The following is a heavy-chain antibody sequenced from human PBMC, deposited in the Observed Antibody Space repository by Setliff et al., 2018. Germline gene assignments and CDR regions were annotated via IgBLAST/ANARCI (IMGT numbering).Heavy chain of an antibody. Sequence: PGGSLRLSCAASGFTFSSYSMNWVRQAPGKGLEWVSYISSSSSTIYYADSVRGRFTISRDNSKNTLYLQMNNLRDEDTAVYYCANHNPARWAVYTTPIDSWGQGTLVTVSS. D-gene: IGHD6-19*01. CDR3: ANHNPARWAVYTTPIDS. J-gene: IGHJ4*02. CDR1: GFTFSSYS. CDR2: ISSSSSTI. V-gene: IGHV3-48*02.